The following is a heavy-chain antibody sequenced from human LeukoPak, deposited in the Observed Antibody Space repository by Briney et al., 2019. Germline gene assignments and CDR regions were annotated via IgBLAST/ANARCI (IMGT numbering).Heavy chain of an antibody. CDR3: ARLMDTSNYYFDY. Sequence: GESLKISCQGSGYSFTTYWIAWVRQMPGKGLEWMGIIYPGDSDTRYSPSFQGQVTISADKSISTAYLQWSSLKASDTAMYYCARLMDTSNYYFDYWGQGTLVTVSS. J-gene: IGHJ4*02. D-gene: IGHD5-18*01. CDR1: GYSFTTYW. CDR2: IYPGDSDT. V-gene: IGHV5-51*01.